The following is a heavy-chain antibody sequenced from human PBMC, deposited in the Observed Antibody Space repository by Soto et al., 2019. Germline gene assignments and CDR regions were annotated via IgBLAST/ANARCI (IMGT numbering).Heavy chain of an antibody. CDR3: AKDRSGKTWSSYYGMDV. D-gene: IGHD1-26*01. Sequence: GGSLRLSCGASGFTFSYYGMHWFRQSPGKGLEWVAVISFDGSRQFYADSVRGRFSISRDNSRSTLSLHMNSLRGEDTAVYYCAKDRSGKTWSSYYGMDVWGQGTTVTVSS. V-gene: IGHV3-30*18. CDR1: GFTFSYYG. J-gene: IGHJ6*02. CDR2: ISFDGSRQ.